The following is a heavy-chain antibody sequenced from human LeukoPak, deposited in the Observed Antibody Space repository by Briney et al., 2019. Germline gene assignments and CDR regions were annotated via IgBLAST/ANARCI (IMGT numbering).Heavy chain of an antibody. CDR2: ISAYSGDT. V-gene: IGHV1-18*01. D-gene: IGHD6-6*01. CDR1: AYTFTNYD. J-gene: IGHJ6*02. Sequence: ASVKVPCKASAYTFTNYDISWVRQAPGQGLEWMGWISAYSGDTNYAQKVQGRVTMTTDTSTSTAYMELRSLRSDDTAVYYCARDGIAARTSGMDVWGQGTTVTVSS. CDR3: ARDGIAARTSGMDV.